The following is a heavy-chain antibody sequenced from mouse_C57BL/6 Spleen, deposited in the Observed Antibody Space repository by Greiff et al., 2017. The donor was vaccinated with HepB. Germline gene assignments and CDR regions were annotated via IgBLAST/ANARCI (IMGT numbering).Heavy chain of an antibody. CDR2: IYPGSGST. D-gene: IGHD2-4*01. CDR1: GYTFTSYW. V-gene: IGHV1-55*01. Sequence: VQLQQPGAGLVKPGASVKMSCKASGYTFTSYWITWVKQRPGQGLEWIGDIYPGSGSTNYNEKFKSKATLTVDTSSSTAYMQLSSLTSEDSAVYYCAREGLRRDYAMDYWGQGTSVTVSS. CDR3: AREGLRRDYAMDY. J-gene: IGHJ4*01.